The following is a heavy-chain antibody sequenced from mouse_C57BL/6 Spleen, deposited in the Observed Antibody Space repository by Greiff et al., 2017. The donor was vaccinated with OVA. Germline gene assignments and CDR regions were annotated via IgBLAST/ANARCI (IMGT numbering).Heavy chain of an antibody. J-gene: IGHJ2*01. CDR1: GYTFTSYW. CDR3: ARGDYYGSSPYYFDY. CDR2: INPSNGGT. Sequence: QVQLQQPGTELVKPGASVKLSCKASGYTFTSYWMHWVKQRPGQGLEWIGNINPSNGGTNYNEKFKSKATLTVDKSSSTAYMQLSSLTSEDSAVYYGARGDYYGSSPYYFDYWGQGTTLTVSS. D-gene: IGHD1-1*01. V-gene: IGHV1-53*01.